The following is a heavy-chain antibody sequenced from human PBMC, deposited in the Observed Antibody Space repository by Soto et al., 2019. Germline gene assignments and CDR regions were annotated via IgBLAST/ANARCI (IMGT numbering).Heavy chain of an antibody. CDR1: GVSITSGAYY. Sequence: LSVTFTLSGVSITSGAYYWTWVRQHPGKGLEWIGYIYYSGNTYFSPSLKSRLTISIDTSKNQFSLKLSSVTAADTAMYYCARARLRAVYAFDFWGQGTMVTVSS. D-gene: IGHD4-17*01. V-gene: IGHV4-31*03. CDR3: ARARLRAVYAFDF. J-gene: IGHJ3*01. CDR2: IYYSGNT.